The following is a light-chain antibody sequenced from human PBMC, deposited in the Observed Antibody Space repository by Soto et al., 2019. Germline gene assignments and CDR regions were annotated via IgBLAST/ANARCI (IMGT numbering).Light chain of an antibody. CDR3: QQRSNWPRT. CDR2: DVS. CDR1: QNISSS. Sequence: IVLTQSPATLSSSLVKRATLSFRASQNISSSLIWYQQKAGQAPRLLIYDVSNRATGIPARFSGSGSGTDFTLTISSLEPEDFAVYYCQQRSNWPRTFGQGTKVDIK. V-gene: IGKV3-11*01. J-gene: IGKJ1*01.